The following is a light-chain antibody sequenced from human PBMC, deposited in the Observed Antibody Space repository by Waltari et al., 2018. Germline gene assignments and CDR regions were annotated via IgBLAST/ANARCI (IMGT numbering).Light chain of an antibody. J-gene: IGKJ4*01. CDR1: QSVSSN. CDR2: GAS. Sequence: EIVMTQSPATLSVSPGERATLSCRASQSVSSNLAWYQQKPGQAPRLLIYGASTRATGIPARFSCSGSGTEFTLTISSLQSEDFAVYFCQRYNNWPLTFGGGTKVEIK. V-gene: IGKV3-15*01. CDR3: QRYNNWPLT.